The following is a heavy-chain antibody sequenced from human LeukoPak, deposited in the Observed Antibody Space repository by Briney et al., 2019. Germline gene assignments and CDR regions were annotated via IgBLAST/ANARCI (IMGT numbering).Heavy chain of an antibody. J-gene: IGHJ4*02. CDR3: ARVYYDGSCYNFDY. Sequence: SETLSLTCTVSGDSISSYYWSWIRQPPGKGLEWIGYIYYSGSTNYNPSLKSRVTISVDTSKNQFSLKLSSVTAADTAVYYCARVYYDGSCYNFDYWGQGTLVTVSS. V-gene: IGHV4-59*01. CDR2: IYYSGST. CDR1: GDSISSYY. D-gene: IGHD3-22*01.